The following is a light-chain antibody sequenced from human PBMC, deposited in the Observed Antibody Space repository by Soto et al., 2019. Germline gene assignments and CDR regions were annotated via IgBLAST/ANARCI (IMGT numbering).Light chain of an antibody. V-gene: IGKV1-39*01. CDR2: AAS. CDR3: QQTYSTPGT. J-gene: IGKJ1*01. Sequence: DIQMTPSPSSLSASVVDSVTITCRASRTIAGYVNWYQQRPGEAPNLLIYAASSLQSGVPSRFRGSGSGTDFTLTINSLQPEDFATFYCQQTYSTPGTFGQGTKVDVK. CDR1: RTIAGY.